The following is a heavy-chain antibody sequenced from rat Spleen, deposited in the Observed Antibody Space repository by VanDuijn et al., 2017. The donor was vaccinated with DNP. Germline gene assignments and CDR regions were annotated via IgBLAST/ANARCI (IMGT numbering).Heavy chain of an antibody. J-gene: IGHJ3*01. Sequence: EVQLVESGGGLVQPGRSLKLSCAASGFTFSNYDMAWVRQAPTKGLEWVASISPSGGSTYYRDSVKGRFTVSRDNAKSTLYLQMDSLRSEDTATYYCARPLYYDGSFCHGWFPYWGQGTLVTVSS. CDR2: ISPSGGST. CDR3: ARPLYYDGSFCHGWFPY. CDR1: GFTFSNYD. D-gene: IGHD1-12*02. V-gene: IGHV5-25*01.